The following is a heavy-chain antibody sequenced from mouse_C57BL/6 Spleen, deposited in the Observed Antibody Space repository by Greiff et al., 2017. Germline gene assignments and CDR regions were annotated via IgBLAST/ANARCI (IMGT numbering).Heavy chain of an antibody. CDR1: GFSLTSDG. CDR2: IWGVGST. J-gene: IGHJ3*01. Sequence: VKLVESGPGLVAPSQSLSITCTVSGFSLTSDGVDWVRQSPGKGLEWLGVIWGVGSTNYNSALKSRLSISKDNSKSQIFLKMNSLQTDGTAMYYYASSYYDGTHAYAYWGQGTLVTVSA. CDR3: ASSYYDGTHAYAY. D-gene: IGHD1-1*01. V-gene: IGHV2-6*01.